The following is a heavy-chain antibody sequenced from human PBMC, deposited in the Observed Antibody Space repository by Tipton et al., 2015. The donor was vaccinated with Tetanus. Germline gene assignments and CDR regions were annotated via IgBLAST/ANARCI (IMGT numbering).Heavy chain of an antibody. CDR2: ITYDGTNQ. CDR1: GVTFNTYG. D-gene: IGHD6-13*01. CDR3: AKDQVLHSSDWYENYAFDV. J-gene: IGHJ3*01. Sequence: SLRLSCVGSGVTFNTYGIHWVRQAPGKGLEWVAVITYDGTNQYYRDSVKGRFTVSRDNSRNTVFLHMSSLGAEDTAVYYCAKDQVLHSSDWYENYAFDVWGQGTMVSVSS. V-gene: IGHV3-30*18.